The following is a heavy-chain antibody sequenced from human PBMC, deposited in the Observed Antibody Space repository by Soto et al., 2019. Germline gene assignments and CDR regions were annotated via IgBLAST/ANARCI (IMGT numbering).Heavy chain of an antibody. D-gene: IGHD3-22*01. CDR1: GYTFTSYY. Sequence: QVQLVQSGAEVKKPGASVKVSCKASGYTFTSYYMHWVRQAPGQGLEWMGIINPSGGSTSYAQKFPGRVTMTRDTSTSTVYMELSSLRSEDTAVYYCARVSVDSSGRSDAFDIWGKGTVVTVSS. V-gene: IGHV1-46*01. J-gene: IGHJ3*02. CDR3: ARVSVDSSGRSDAFDI. CDR2: INPSGGST.